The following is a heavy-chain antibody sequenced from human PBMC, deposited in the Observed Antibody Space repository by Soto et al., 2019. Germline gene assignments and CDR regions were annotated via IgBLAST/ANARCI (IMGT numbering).Heavy chain of an antibody. CDR2: IYSGGST. V-gene: IGHV3-66*02. D-gene: IGHD3-9*01. Sequence: GGSLRLSCAASGFTVSSNYMSWVRQAPGKGLEWVSVIYSGGSTYYADSVKGRFTISRDNSKNTLYLQMNSLRAEDTAVYYCAKEGQYYDILTGYRSYYGMDVWGQGTTVTVSS. CDR1: GFTVSSNY. J-gene: IGHJ6*02. CDR3: AKEGQYYDILTGYRSYYGMDV.